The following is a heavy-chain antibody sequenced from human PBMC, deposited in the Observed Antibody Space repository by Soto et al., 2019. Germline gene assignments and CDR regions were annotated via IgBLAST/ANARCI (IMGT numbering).Heavy chain of an antibody. J-gene: IGHJ6*03. CDR3: ARLKTGYYTDYYYYYMDV. CDR1: GGSISSYY. D-gene: IGHD3-3*01. V-gene: IGHV4-59*08. CDR2: IYYSGST. Sequence: SETLSLTCTVSGGSISSYYWSWIRQPPGKGLEWIGYIYYSGSTNYNPSLKSRVTISVDTSKNQFSLKLSSVTAADTAVYYCARLKTGYYTDYYYYYMDVWGKGTTVTVSS.